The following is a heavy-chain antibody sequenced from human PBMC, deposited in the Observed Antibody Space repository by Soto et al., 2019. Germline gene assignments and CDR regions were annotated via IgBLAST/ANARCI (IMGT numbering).Heavy chain of an antibody. Sequence: GASVKVSCKASGGTFSSYTISWVRQAPGQGLEWMGRIIPILGIANYAQKFQGRVTITADKSTSTAYMELSSLRSEDTAVYYCARYPRAGYSNYPEFAYWGQGTLVTVSS. V-gene: IGHV1-69*02. D-gene: IGHD4-4*01. J-gene: IGHJ4*02. CDR3: ARYPRAGYSNYPEFAY. CDR1: GGTFSSYT. CDR2: IIPILGIA.